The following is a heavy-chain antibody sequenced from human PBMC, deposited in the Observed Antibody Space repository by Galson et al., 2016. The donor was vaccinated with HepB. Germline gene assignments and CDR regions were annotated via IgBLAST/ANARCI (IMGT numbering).Heavy chain of an antibody. CDR2: ISWNSGAI. Sequence: SLRLSCAASGFTLDNYAMHWVRQAPGKGLEWVSGISWNSGAIGYADSVKGRFTVSRDNAKNSLYLQMNSLRAEDTALYYCAKDIGRGTSYYFYGMDVWGKGPRSPSP. CDR3: AKDIGRGTSYYFYGMDV. CDR1: GFTLDNYA. D-gene: IGHD3/OR15-3a*01. V-gene: IGHV3-9*01. J-gene: IGHJ6*01.